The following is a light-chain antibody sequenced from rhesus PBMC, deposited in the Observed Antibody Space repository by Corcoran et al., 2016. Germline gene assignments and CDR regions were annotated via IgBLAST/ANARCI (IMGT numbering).Light chain of an antibody. Sequence: DIQMTQSPSALSASVGDRVTISCRASQNIDSNLAWYQQKPGKAPKLLIYAASSLQTGIPSRFSGSGSGTDFTLTRSSLQPEDSATYYCQHYYDDPYSFGQGTKVEIK. CDR1: QNIDSN. J-gene: IGKJ2*01. CDR3: QHYYDDPYS. V-gene: IGKV1S8*01. CDR2: AAS.